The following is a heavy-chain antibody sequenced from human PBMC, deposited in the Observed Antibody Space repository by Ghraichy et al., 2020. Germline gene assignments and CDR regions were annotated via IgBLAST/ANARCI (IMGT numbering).Heavy chain of an antibody. Sequence: GESLNISCAASGFTFSSYSMNWVRQAPGKGLEWVSSISSSSSYIYYADSVKGRFTISRDNAKNSLYLQMNSLRAEDTAVYYCARDPSRITIFGDAFDIWGQGTMVTVSS. D-gene: IGHD3-3*01. CDR1: GFTFSSYS. CDR3: ARDPSRITIFGDAFDI. CDR2: ISSSSSYI. J-gene: IGHJ3*02. V-gene: IGHV3-21*01.